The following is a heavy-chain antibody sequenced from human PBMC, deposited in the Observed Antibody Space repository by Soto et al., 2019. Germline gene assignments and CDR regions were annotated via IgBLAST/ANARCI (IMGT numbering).Heavy chain of an antibody. D-gene: IGHD5-12*01. CDR2: IRSKAYGGTT. V-gene: IGHV3-49*03. Sequence: PGGSLRLSCTASGFTFGDYAMSWFRQAPGKGLEWVCFIRSKAYGGTTEYAASVKGRFTISRDDSKSIAYLQMNSLKTEDTAVYYCTRVDIVATMGYYYYYGMDVWGQGTTVTVSS. CDR1: GFTFGDYA. J-gene: IGHJ6*02. CDR3: TRVDIVATMGYYYYYGMDV.